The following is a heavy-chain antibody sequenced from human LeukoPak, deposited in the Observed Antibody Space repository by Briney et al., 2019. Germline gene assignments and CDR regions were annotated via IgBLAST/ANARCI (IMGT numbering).Heavy chain of an antibody. Sequence: GGSLRLSCAASGFTFNNYVMHWVRQAPGKGLEWVALISYDGSNKYYADSVRGRFTISRDNSKNTLYLQMNSLRPEDTAVYCCAKDFEGFCGGDCYSMDFWGQGTLATVSS. CDR2: ISYDGSNK. J-gene: IGHJ4*02. D-gene: IGHD2-21*02. CDR3: AKDFEGFCGGDCYSMDF. V-gene: IGHV3-30*18. CDR1: GFTFNNYV.